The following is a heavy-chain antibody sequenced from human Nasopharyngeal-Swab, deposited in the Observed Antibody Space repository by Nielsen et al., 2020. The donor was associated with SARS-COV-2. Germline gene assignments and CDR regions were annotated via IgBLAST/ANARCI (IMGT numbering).Heavy chain of an antibody. CDR1: GGSISSSSYY. CDR2: IYYSGST. V-gene: IGHV4-39*07. Sequence: GSLRLSCTVSGGSISSSSYYWGWIRQPPGKGLEWIGSIYYSGSTYYYPSLKSRVTISVDTSKNQFSLKLSSVTAADTAVYYCVGSSWYGDYYYYYGMDVWGQGTTVTVSS. J-gene: IGHJ6*02. CDR3: VGSSWYGDYYYYYGMDV. D-gene: IGHD6-13*01.